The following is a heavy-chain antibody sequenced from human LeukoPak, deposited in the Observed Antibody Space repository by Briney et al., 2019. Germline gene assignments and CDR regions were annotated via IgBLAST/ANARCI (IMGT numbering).Heavy chain of an antibody. Sequence: ASVKVSCKASGYTXTSYGISGVRQAPGQGLEWMGWISAYNGNTNYAQKLQGRVTMTTDTSTSTAYMELRSLRSDDTAVYYCARWVGATRGNWFDPWGQGTLVTVSS. D-gene: IGHD1-26*01. V-gene: IGHV1-18*01. CDR2: ISAYNGNT. CDR3: ARWVGATRGNWFDP. J-gene: IGHJ5*02. CDR1: GYTXTSYG.